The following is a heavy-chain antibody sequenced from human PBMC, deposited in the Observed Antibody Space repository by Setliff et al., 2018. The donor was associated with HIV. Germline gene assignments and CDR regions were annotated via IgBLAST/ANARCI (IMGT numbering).Heavy chain of an antibody. CDR2: IYGSGST. V-gene: IGHV4-61*02. J-gene: IGHJ4*02. D-gene: IGHD3-22*01. Sequence: SETLSLTCTVSGGSISSGSYYRGWIRQPAGKGLEWIGRIYGSGSTNYNPSLKSRVTISLDTSKNQLSLKLSSVTAADTAEYYCAHYYYDTSGQPFDYWGQGTLVTVSS. CDR1: GGSISSGSYY. CDR3: AHYYYDTSGQPFDY.